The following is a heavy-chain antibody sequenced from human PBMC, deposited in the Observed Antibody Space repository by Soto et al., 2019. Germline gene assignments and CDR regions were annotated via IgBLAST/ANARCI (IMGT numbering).Heavy chain of an antibody. D-gene: IGHD6-25*01. J-gene: IGHJ3*02. CDR3: ARDFYISGRPLYAFDI. V-gene: IGHV1-69*01. CDR2: IIPIFGTA. CDR1: GGTFSSYA. Sequence: QVQLVQSGAEVKKPGSSVKVSCKASGGTFSSYAISWVRQAPGQGLEWMGGIIPIFGTANYAQKFQGRVTISADETTGTAYMGLSSIESEDTAVYYCARDFYISGRPLYAFDIWGQGTMVTVSS.